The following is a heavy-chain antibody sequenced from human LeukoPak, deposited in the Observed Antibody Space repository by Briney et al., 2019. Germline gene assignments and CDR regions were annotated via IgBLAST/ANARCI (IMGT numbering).Heavy chain of an antibody. CDR1: GFTFSSYW. D-gene: IGHD6-13*01. CDR2: IKQDGSEK. J-gene: IGHJ4*02. CDR3: ARSGREIYSSSWYAY. V-gene: IGHV3-7*01. Sequence: GGSLRLSCAASGFTFSSYWMSWVRQAPGKGLEWVANIKQDGSEKYYVDSVKGRFTISRDNAKNSLYLQMNSLRAEDTAVYYCARSGREIYSSSWYAYWGQGTLVTVSS.